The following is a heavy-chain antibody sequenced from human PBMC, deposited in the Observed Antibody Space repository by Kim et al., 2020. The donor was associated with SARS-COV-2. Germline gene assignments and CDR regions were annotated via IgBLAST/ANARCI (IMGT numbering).Heavy chain of an antibody. D-gene: IGHD4-17*01. CDR3: PRDHYGDYLTAFDI. Sequence: SETLSLTCTVSGGSISSYYWSWIRQPPGKGLEWIGYIYYSGSTNYNPSLKSRVTISVDTSKNQFSLKLSSVTAADTAVYYCPRDHYGDYLTAFDIWGQGTIVTFSS. V-gene: IGHV4-59*01. J-gene: IGHJ3*02. CDR1: GGSISSYY. CDR2: IYYSGST.